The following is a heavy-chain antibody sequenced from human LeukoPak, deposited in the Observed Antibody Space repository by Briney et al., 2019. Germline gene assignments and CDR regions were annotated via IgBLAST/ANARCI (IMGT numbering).Heavy chain of an antibody. V-gene: IGHV1-46*01. J-gene: IGHJ4*02. CDR1: GYTFTNYY. Sequence: ASVKVSCKASGYTFTNYYIHWVRQAPGQGLEWMGIINPSGGSTIYAQNFQGRVTMTRDMSTFTVYMELSCLRSEDTAVYYCATSYSSSSRGMTDYWGQGTLVTVSS. CDR3: ATSYSSSSRGMTDY. D-gene: IGHD6-6*01. CDR2: INPSGGST.